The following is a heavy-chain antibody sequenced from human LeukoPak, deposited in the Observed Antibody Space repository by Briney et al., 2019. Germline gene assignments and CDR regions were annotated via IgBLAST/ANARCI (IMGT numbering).Heavy chain of an antibody. CDR1: GFTFDDYA. Sequence: PGRSLRLSCAASGFTFDDYAMHWVRQAPGKGLEWVSAISGSGGSTYYADSVKGRFTISRDNSKNTLYLQMNSLRAEDTAVYYCAKLPRYSSDQHPFDYWGQGTLVTVSS. V-gene: IGHV3-23*01. J-gene: IGHJ4*02. CDR2: ISGSGGST. CDR3: AKLPRYSSDQHPFDY. D-gene: IGHD6-19*01.